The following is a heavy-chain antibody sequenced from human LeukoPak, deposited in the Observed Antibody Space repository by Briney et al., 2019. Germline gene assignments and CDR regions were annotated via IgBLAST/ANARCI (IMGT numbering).Heavy chain of an antibody. Sequence: ASVKVSCKASGGTFSSYAISWVRQAPGQGLEWMGRIIPILGIANYAQKFQGRVTITADKSTSTAYMELSSLRSEDTAVYYCAREVWRQYGSEYYGMDVWGQGTTVTVSS. J-gene: IGHJ6*02. CDR1: GGTFSSYA. D-gene: IGHD3-10*01. V-gene: IGHV1-69*04. CDR3: AREVWRQYGSEYYGMDV. CDR2: IIPILGIA.